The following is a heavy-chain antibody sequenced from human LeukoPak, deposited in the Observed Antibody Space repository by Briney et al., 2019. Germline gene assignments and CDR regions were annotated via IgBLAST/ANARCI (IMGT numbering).Heavy chain of an antibody. J-gene: IGHJ4*02. V-gene: IGHV4-59*08. CDR3: ARHYYDSSGYYYVRY. Sequence: QSSETLSLTCTVSGGSISSYYWTWIRRPPGKGLEWIGYIYYSGSTNYNPSLKSRVTISVDTSKNQFSLKLSSVTAADTAVYYYARHYYDSSGYYYVRYWGQGTLVTVSS. CDR1: GGSISSYY. CDR2: IYYSGST. D-gene: IGHD3-22*01.